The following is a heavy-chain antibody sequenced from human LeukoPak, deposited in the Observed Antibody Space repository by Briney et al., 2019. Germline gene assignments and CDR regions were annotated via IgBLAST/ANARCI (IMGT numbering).Heavy chain of an antibody. CDR2: IYSGGST. J-gene: IGHJ4*02. V-gene: IGHV3-53*01. D-gene: IGHD5-24*01. CDR3: ARFVEMATWLDY. Sequence: GGSLRLSCAASGFTVSSNYMSWVRQAPGKGLEWVSVIYSGGSTYYADSVKGRFTISRDNSKNTLYLQMNSLRAEDTAVYYCARFVEMATWLDYWGQGTLVTVSS. CDR1: GFTVSSNY.